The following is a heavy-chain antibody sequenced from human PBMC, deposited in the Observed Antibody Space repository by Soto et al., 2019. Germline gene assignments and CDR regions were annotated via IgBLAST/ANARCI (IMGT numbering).Heavy chain of an antibody. Sequence: QVQLVQSGVEVKKPGASVKVSCKASGYTFISHGISWVRQAPGQGLEWMGWISGKNGNTNYAQKLQGRVTLTTDTSTSTAYMELRSLGSDETAVYYCARVSSSFVVVPDYGMDVWGQGTTVTVSS. CDR3: ARVSSSFVVVPDYGMDV. CDR2: ISGKNGNT. CDR1: GYTFISHG. J-gene: IGHJ6*02. V-gene: IGHV1-18*04. D-gene: IGHD2-15*01.